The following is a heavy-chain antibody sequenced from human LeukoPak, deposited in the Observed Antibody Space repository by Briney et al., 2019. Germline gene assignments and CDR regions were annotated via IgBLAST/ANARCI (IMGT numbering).Heavy chain of an antibody. CDR3: ARGAGNTVSTRFFDF. Sequence: GGSLRLSCAASGFTVSSNYMNWVRQAPGKGLEWVSVFYGGGSTHYADSVKGRFTISRDNSKSTLYLQMNSLRAEDTAVYYCARGAGNTVSTRFFDFWGRGTLLTASS. J-gene: IGHJ4*02. D-gene: IGHD5/OR15-5a*01. CDR2: FYGGGST. V-gene: IGHV3-53*01. CDR1: GFTVSSNY.